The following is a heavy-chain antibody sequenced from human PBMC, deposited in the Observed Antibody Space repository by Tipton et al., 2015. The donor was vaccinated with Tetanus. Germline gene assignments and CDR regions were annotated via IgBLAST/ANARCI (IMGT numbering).Heavy chain of an antibody. Sequence: QLVQSGAEVKKPGSSMRLSCKAFGNTFSSSTLSWVRQAPGHGLEWMGMIVPLFGSAYYAQKFQDRVTITADKSASTAYLDLRSLKSDDTAVYYCATVGAGLRRREGPLDSWGQGTMVTVSS. CDR3: ATVGAGLRRREGPLDS. J-gene: IGHJ3*02. V-gene: IGHV1-69*06. CDR1: GNTFSSST. CDR2: IVPLFGSA. D-gene: IGHD1-1*01.